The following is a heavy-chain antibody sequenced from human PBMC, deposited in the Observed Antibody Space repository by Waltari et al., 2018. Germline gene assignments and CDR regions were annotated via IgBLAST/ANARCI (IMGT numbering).Heavy chain of an antibody. J-gene: IGHJ3*01. CDR2: ASYSGIT. CDR1: GSFYY. D-gene: IGHD1-1*01. V-gene: IGHV4-59*08. Sequence: QEQLQESGPGLVKPSETLSLTCTLSGSFYYLSWIRQPPGKGLECLGYASYSGITYYTPSLQSRVTILVGASRNQFSMQLSSVTAADTAVYYWATLGARNSKAFDVWGQGTMVTVSS. CDR3: ATLGARNSKAFDV.